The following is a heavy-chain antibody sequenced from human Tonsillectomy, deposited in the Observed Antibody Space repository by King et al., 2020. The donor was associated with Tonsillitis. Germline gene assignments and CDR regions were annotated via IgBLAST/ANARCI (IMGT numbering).Heavy chain of an antibody. J-gene: IGHJ4*02. D-gene: IGHD4-17*01. CDR1: GFTFSSYA. V-gene: IGHV3-23*04. CDR2: ISGSGGST. Sequence: KLVQSGGGLVQPGGSLRLSCAASGFTFSSYAMSWVRQAPGKGLEWVSAISGSGGSTYYADSVKGRFTISREHSQNTLYLQMNSLRAEDTAVYYCAEASDEQLYGDYVPYFDYWGQGPLVTVSS. CDR3: AEASDEQLYGDYVPYFDY.